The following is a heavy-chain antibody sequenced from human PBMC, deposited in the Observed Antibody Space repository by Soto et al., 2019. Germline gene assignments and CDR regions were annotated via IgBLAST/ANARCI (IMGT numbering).Heavy chain of an antibody. Sequence: QVQLMESGGGVVQPGRSLRLSCAASGFTFNTYAMHWVRQAPGKGLEWVAVITPDGTEQYYADSVKGRFTISRDNSKNTLYLQMNSLGLEDMSIYHCAKRGILGAQGMAYFDIWGRGTLVTVSS. J-gene: IGHJ2*01. D-gene: IGHD1-26*01. CDR2: ITPDGTEQ. CDR1: GFTFNTYA. V-gene: IGHV3-30*18. CDR3: AKRGILGAQGMAYFDI.